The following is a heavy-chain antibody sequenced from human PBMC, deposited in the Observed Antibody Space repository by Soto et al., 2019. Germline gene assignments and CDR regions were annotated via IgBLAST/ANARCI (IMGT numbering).Heavy chain of an antibody. CDR2: IYSGGST. CDR1: GFTVSSNY. V-gene: IGHV3-53*01. CDR3: ARDPPTPADYYYGMDV. J-gene: IGHJ6*02. Sequence: EVQLVESGGGLIQPGGSLRLSCAASGFTVSSNYMSWVRQAPGKGLEWVSVIYSGGSTYYADSVKGRFTISRDNSKNTLYLQMNSLRAEDTAVYYCARDPPTPADYYYGMDVWGQGTTVTVSS.